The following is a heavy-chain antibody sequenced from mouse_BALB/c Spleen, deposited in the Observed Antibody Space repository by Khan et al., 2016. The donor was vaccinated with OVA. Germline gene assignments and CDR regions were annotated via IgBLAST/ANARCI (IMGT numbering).Heavy chain of an antibody. Sequence: QVQLQQSGPGLVAPSQSLSITCTISGFSLTNYGVHWIRQPPGKGLEWLVVIWSDGSTTYNSALKSRLTITKDNSKSQVSLQMNSLQTDDTAIYFCARQPYYHYDIMDYWGQGTSVTVSS. CDR1: GFSLTNYG. V-gene: IGHV2-6-1*01. D-gene: IGHD2-10*01. CDR2: IWSDGST. CDR3: ARQPYYHYDIMDY. J-gene: IGHJ4*01.